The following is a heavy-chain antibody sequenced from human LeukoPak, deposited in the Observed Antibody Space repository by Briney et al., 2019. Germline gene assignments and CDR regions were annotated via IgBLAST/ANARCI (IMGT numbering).Heavy chain of an antibody. J-gene: IGHJ4*02. CDR3: KSGGAAPGSSDY. CDR2: IKYDGNEE. CDR1: GFTFSSYW. D-gene: IGHD1-1*01. V-gene: IGHV3-7*01. Sequence: GGSLRPSCAASGFTFSSYWMSWMRQAPGKGLEWVANIKYDGNEEYYVDSVKGRFTISRDNAKNSLYLQLNSLRVEDTAVYYCKSGGAAPGSSDYWGQGTLVTVSP.